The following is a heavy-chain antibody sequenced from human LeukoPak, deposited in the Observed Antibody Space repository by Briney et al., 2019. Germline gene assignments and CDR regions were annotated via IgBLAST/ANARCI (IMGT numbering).Heavy chain of an antibody. Sequence: GGSLRLSCAASGFTFRSYGIHWLRQAPGKGLEWVTGTWYDGSNKYYTDSVKGRFTISRDNSKSTFHLQMNSLRAEDTAVYYCARGRYYYDSSGYYPRDNYFDYWGQGTLVTVSS. D-gene: IGHD3-22*01. CDR2: TWYDGSNK. J-gene: IGHJ4*02. CDR3: ARGRYYYDSSGYYPRDNYFDY. CDR1: GFTFRSYG. V-gene: IGHV3-33*01.